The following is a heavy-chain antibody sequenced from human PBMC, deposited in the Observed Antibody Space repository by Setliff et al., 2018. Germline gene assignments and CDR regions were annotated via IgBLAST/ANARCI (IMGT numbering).Heavy chain of an antibody. CDR3: ARVTNWGLDLRFDP. Sequence: ASVKVSCKASGYTSNNYGVAWVRQAPGQGLDWMGWVTIYNGNTKYAQNLQGRLTLTTDTSTTTAYLELRSLRPDDTAVYYCARVTNWGLDLRFDPWGQGILVTVSS. CDR2: VTIYNGNT. V-gene: IGHV1-18*01. J-gene: IGHJ5*02. D-gene: IGHD7-27*01. CDR1: GYTSNNYG.